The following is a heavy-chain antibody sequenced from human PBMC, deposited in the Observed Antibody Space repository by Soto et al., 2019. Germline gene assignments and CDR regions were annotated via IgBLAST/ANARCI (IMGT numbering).Heavy chain of an antibody. Sequence: SETLSLTCAVSGGSINSGEYSWTWIRLPPGKGLEWIGCIYHSGSTYYNPSLKSRVTISVDRSRNQFSLKLSSVTAADTAVYYCAREVTVTYSDYWGRGTLVTVSS. CDR3: AREVTVTYSDY. CDR1: GGSINSGEYS. D-gene: IGHD4-17*01. J-gene: IGHJ4*02. CDR2: IYHSGST. V-gene: IGHV4-30-2*01.